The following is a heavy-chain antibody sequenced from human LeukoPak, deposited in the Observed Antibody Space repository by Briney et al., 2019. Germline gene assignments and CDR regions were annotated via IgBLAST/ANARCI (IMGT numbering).Heavy chain of an antibody. V-gene: IGHV1-18*01. D-gene: IGHD5-24*01. J-gene: IGHJ3*02. CDR2: IDTYNGDT. CDR1: GYTFTSYG. Sequence: ASVKVSCMASGYTFTSYGVSWVRQAPGQGLEWMGWIDTYNGDTNYAQNLQGRVTMTTDTSTRTAYMELRSLRSDDTAVYYCARDRGYNPDTFDIWGQGTMVTVSS. CDR3: ARDRGYNPDTFDI.